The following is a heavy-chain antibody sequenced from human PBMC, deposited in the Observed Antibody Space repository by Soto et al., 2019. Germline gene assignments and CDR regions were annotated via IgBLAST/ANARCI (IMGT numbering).Heavy chain of an antibody. CDR3: ARESGGYYYEVYFYY. J-gene: IGHJ4*02. V-gene: IGHV1-3*01. CDR1: GYTFTSYA. CDR2: INAGNGNT. D-gene: IGHD3-22*01. Sequence: GASVKVSCKASGYTFTSYAMHWVRQAPGQRLEWMGWINAGNGNTKYSQKFQGRVTITRDTSASTAYMELSSLRSEDTAVYYCARESGGYYYEVYFYYWGQGTLVTGSS.